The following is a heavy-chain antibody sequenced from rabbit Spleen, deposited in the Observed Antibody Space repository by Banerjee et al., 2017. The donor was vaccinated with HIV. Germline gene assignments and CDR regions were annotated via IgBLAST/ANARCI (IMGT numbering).Heavy chain of an antibody. D-gene: IGHD1-1*01. Sequence: QSLEESGGDLVKPGGTLTLTCTASGFSFSSSDYMCWVRQAPGKGLEWIGCIYAGSSGSTHYASWAKGRFIMFRTSSTTVTLQMTSLTAADTATYFCARDLVTVIGWNFNLWGPGTLVTVS. V-gene: IGHV1S40*01. CDR1: GFSFSSSDY. CDR2: IYAGSSGST. CDR3: ARDLVTVIGWNFNL. J-gene: IGHJ4*01.